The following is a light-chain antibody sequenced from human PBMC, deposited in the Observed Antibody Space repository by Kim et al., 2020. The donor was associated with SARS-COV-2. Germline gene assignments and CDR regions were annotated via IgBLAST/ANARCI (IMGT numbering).Light chain of an antibody. CDR2: GAS. CDR1: QSVSTN. J-gene: IGKJ2*01. V-gene: IGKV3-15*01. Sequence: SLVPGEQAPPSCRASQSVSTNLALYQQKPRQAPRLLIYGASTRATGIPARFSGSGSGTEFTLTIGSLQSEDFAIYYCQQYNNWPYTFGQGTKLEI. CDR3: QQYNNWPYT.